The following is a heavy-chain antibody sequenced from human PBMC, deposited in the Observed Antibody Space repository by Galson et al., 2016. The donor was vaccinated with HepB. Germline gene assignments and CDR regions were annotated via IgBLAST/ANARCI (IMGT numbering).Heavy chain of an antibody. CDR3: TRSVFSGYEPWAWGPKSKDYYYGMDV. V-gene: IGHV3-7*01. J-gene: IGHJ6*02. CDR1: GFSFSKYS. CDR2: IKQDGSEK. Sequence: SLRLSCAASGFSFSKYSLAWVRQAPGKGLEWVANIKQDGSEKYYVESVKGRFTIFRDNATKSLYLQMNSLRADDTAVYYCTRSVFSGYEPWAWGPKSKDYYYGMDVWGQGTTVTVSS. D-gene: IGHD5-12*01.